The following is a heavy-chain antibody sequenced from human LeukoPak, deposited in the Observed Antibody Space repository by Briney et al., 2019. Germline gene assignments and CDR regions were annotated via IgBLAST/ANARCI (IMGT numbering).Heavy chain of an antibody. CDR2: ISYDGSNK. CDR1: GFTFSSYG. Sequence: GGSLRLSCVASGFTFSSYGMHWVRQAPGKGLEWVAVISYDGSNKYYADSVKGRFTISRDNSKNTLYLQMNSLRAEDTAVYYCARDRVGATDYFDYWGQGTLVTVSS. D-gene: IGHD1-26*01. V-gene: IGHV3-30*19. CDR3: ARDRVGATDYFDY. J-gene: IGHJ4*02.